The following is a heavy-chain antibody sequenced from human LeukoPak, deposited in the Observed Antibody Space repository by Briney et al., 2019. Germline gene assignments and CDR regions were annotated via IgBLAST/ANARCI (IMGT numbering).Heavy chain of an antibody. CDR2: INHSGST. CDR1: GGSFSGYY. Sequence: SETLSLTCAVYGGSFSGYYWSWIRQPPGKGLEWIGEINHSGSTNYNPSLKSRVTISVDTSKNQFSLKLSFVTAADTAVYYCARGGVYYDFWSGYYQKYYFDYWGQGTLVTVSS. D-gene: IGHD3-3*01. CDR3: ARGGVYYDFWSGYYQKYYFDY. V-gene: IGHV4-34*01. J-gene: IGHJ4*02.